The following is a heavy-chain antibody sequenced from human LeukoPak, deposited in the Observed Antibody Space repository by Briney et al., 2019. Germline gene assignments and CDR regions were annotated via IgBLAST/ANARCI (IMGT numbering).Heavy chain of an antibody. J-gene: IGHJ3*02. CDR3: ARDHHRRLYDSQARDTFDI. V-gene: IGHV3-48*01. D-gene: IGHD3-22*01. CDR2: ISSSSSTI. CDR1: GFTFSSYS. Sequence: GGSLRLSCAASGFTFSSYSMNWVRQAPGKGLEWVSYISSSSSTIYYADSVKGRFTISRDNAKNSLYLQMNSLRAEDTAVYYCARDHHRRLYDSQARDTFDIWGQGTMVTVSS.